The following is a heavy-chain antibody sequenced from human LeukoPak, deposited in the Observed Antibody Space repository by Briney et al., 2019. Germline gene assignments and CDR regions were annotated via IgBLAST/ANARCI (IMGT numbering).Heavy chain of an antibody. J-gene: IGHJ3*02. CDR1: GLTLSSYW. CDR2: INQDGSEK. CDR3: ARDLAGPPQEAFDI. Sequence: GGSLRLSCAASGLTLSSYWMSWVRQAPGKGLEWVANINQDGSEKHYVDSVTGRFTISRDNTKNSLYLQMNSLRADDTAVYYCARDLAGPPQEAFDIWGQGTMVTDSS. V-gene: IGHV3-7*01.